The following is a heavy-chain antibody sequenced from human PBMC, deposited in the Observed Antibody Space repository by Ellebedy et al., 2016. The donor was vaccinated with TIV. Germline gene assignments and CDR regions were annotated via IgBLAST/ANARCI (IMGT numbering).Heavy chain of an antibody. CDR3: VKGDRGYYGDAFHF. V-gene: IGHV3-9*03. D-gene: IGHD3-22*01. CDR2: ISWNSGSK. CDR1: GFKFDGYA. J-gene: IGHJ3*01. Sequence: PGGSLRLSCAASGFKFDGYAIHWVRLAPGKGLEWVSGISWNSGSKGYADSVQGRFTIFRDDTKNSLYLQMNSLSPEDMAWYYCVKGDRGYYGDAFHFWGQGTLVTVSS.